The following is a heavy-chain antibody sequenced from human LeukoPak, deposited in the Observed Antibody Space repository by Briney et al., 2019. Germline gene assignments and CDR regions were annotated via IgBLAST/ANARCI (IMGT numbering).Heavy chain of an antibody. Sequence: GGSLRLSCAASGFTFSNYNINWLRQAPGKGLEWVSSISSSSAYIYYADSVKGRFTISRDNAKNSLYLQMNSLRAEDTAVYYCARSMIRGVVYFDYWGQGTLVTVSS. V-gene: IGHV3-21*01. CDR2: ISSSSAYI. CDR3: ARSMIRGVVYFDY. D-gene: IGHD3-10*01. J-gene: IGHJ4*02. CDR1: GFTFSNYN.